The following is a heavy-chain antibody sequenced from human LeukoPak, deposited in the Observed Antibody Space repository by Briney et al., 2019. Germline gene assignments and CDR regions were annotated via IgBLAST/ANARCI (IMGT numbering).Heavy chain of an antibody. CDR2: ISSSATTI. Sequence: PGGSLRLSCAASGFTFSDYYMNWIRQAPGKGLEWVSYISSSATTIYYADSVKGRFPISRDNAKKSLYLQMNSLRAEDTAVYYCARDHSSSWNYFDYWGQGTLVTVSS. CDR3: ARDHSSSWNYFDY. V-gene: IGHV3-11*04. J-gene: IGHJ4*02. D-gene: IGHD6-13*01. CDR1: GFTFSDYY.